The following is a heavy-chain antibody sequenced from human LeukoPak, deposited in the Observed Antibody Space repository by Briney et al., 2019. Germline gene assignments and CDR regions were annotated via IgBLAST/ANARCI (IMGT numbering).Heavy chain of an antibody. Sequence: GGSLRLSCAASGFTFSSYSMNWVRQAPGKGLEWVSSISSSSSYIYYADSVKGRFTISRDNAKNSLYLQMNSLRAEDTAVYYCAKDPIRHDSSGYYPSRWGQGTLVTVSS. V-gene: IGHV3-21*04. D-gene: IGHD3-22*01. CDR2: ISSSSSYI. J-gene: IGHJ4*02. CDR3: AKDPIRHDSSGYYPSR. CDR1: GFTFSSYS.